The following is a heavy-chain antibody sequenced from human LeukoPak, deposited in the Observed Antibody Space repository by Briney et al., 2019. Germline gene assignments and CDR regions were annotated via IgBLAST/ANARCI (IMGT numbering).Heavy chain of an antibody. CDR2: IIPIFGTA. V-gene: IGHV1-69*13. D-gene: IGHD2-2*01. J-gene: IGHJ4*02. CDR3: AREDYCSSTSCYESMMDY. CDR1: GGTFSSYA. Sequence: SVKVSCKASGGTFSSYAISWVRQAPGQGLEWMGGIIPIFGTANYAQKFQGRVTITADESTSTAYMELSSLRSEDTAVYYCAREDYCSSTSCYESMMDYWGQGTLVTVSS.